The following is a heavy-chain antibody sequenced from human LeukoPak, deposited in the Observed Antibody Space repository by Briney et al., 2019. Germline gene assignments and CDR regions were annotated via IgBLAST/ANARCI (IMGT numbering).Heavy chain of an antibody. CDR2: TTNKANRYTT. D-gene: IGHD6-19*01. J-gene: IGHJ4*02. CDR3: GRLSRTGISSGWYFFDY. CDR1: GFTLSEHY. Sequence: GGCLRLSCAASGFTLSEHYIGWVRQAQGKGLEWVGRTTNKANRYTTKYAVSVKGRFTISRADSKTSAYLQMSSLKMEDTAVYYCGRLSRTGISSGWYFFDYWGQGTLVTVSS. V-gene: IGHV3-72*01.